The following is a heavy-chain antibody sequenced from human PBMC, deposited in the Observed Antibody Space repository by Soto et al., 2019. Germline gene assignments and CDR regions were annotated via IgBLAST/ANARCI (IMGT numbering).Heavy chain of an antibody. Sequence: QLQLQESGSGLVKPSQTLSLTCAVSGGSISSGGYSWSWIRQPPGKGLEWIGYIYHSGSTYYNPSLKSRVTISVDRSKNQFSLKLSSVTAADTVVYYCARGDAGYYGSGSYLNYWGQGTLVTVSS. CDR2: IYHSGST. V-gene: IGHV4-30-2*01. CDR1: GGSISSGGYS. D-gene: IGHD3-10*01. J-gene: IGHJ4*02. CDR3: ARGDAGYYGSGSYLNY.